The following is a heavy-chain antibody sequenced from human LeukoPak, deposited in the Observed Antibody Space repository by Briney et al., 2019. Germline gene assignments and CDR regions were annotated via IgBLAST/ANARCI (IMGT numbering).Heavy chain of an antibody. J-gene: IGHJ3*02. CDR1: GGTFSKYA. V-gene: IGHV1-69*05. D-gene: IGHD6-13*01. CDR3: AKDRASSSWSRDAFDI. Sequence: SVKVSCKASGGTFSKYAISWVRQAPGQGLERMGGIIPIFGTANYAQKFQGRVTITTDESTSTVYMEVSSVRFEDTAVYYCAKDRASSSWSRDAFDIWGQGTVVTVSS. CDR2: IIPIFGTA.